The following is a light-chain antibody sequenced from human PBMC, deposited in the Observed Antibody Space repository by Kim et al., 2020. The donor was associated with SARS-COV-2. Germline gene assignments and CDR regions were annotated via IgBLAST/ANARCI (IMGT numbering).Light chain of an antibody. CDR3: QQYGSSPLT. CDR1: QSVSSSY. CDR2: GAS. J-gene: IGKJ4*01. V-gene: IGKV3-20*01. Sequence: EIVLPQSPGTLSLSPGERATLSCRASQSVSSSYLAWYQQKPGQAPRLLLYGASSRATGIPDRFSGSGSGTDFTLTISRLEPEDFAVYYCQQYGSSPLTFGGGTKVDIK.